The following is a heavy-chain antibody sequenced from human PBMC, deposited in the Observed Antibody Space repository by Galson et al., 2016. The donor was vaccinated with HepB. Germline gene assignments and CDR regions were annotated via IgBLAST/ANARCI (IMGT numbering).Heavy chain of an antibody. Sequence: PALVKPTQTLTLTCTFSEFSRTNGVGVGWIRQPPGKALEWLALISWDDQKRYRTSLESRLTITQDTSKNQVVLRMTDMDPVDTAKYYCVHRVPPGLIDYWGQGILVTVSS. CDR3: VHRVPPGLIDY. CDR1: EFSRTNGVG. V-gene: IGHV2-5*02. J-gene: IGHJ4*02. D-gene: IGHD2-2*01. CDR2: ISWDDQK.